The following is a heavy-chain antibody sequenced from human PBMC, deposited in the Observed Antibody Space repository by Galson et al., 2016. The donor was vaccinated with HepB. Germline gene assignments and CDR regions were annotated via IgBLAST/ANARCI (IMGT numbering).Heavy chain of an antibody. CDR3: ASRGFYGSLDN. D-gene: IGHD6-25*01. CDR1: GFTFSETY. CDR2: ITSSGGLS. V-gene: IGHV3-11*01. J-gene: IGHJ4*02. Sequence: SLRLSCAASGFTFSETYMTWIRQAPGKGLEWISYITSSGGLSYYADSMEGRFTISRDNAKNSVYLQINSLRAEDTAVYYCASRGFYGSLDNWGQGTLVTASS.